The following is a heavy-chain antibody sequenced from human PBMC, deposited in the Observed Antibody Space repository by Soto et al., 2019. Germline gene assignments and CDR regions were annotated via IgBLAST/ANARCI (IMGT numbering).Heavy chain of an antibody. CDR3: AKDLWGDSSGWYGYYYYYGMDV. CDR1: GFSFSSYG. J-gene: IGHJ6*02. V-gene: IGHV3-30*18. Sequence: PWGSLRLSCAASGFSFSSYGMHCDRQAPGKGLEWVAVISYDGSNKYYADSVKGRFTISRDNSKNALYLQMNSLRAEDTAVYYCAKDLWGDSSGWYGYYYYYGMDVWAQGTTLTVSS. D-gene: IGHD6-19*01. CDR2: ISYDGSNK.